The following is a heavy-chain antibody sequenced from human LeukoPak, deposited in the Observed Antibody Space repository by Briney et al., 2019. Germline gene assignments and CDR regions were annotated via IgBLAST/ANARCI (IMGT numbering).Heavy chain of an antibody. V-gene: IGHV3-23*01. Sequence: GGSLRLSCAASGFTSNSYAMSWVRQAPGKGLEWVSAIVDSGAGTYYADSVKGRFTISRDNSKNTLYLQMNSLRAEDTAVYYCAKEKLGYCSGSSCYSTYYFDYWGQGTLVTVSS. J-gene: IGHJ4*02. CDR2: IVDSGAGT. CDR3: AKEKLGYCSGSSCYSTYYFDY. D-gene: IGHD2-2*01. CDR1: GFTSNSYA.